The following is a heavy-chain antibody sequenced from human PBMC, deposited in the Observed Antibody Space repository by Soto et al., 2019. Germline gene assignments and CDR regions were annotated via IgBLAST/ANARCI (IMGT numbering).Heavy chain of an antibody. CDR1: GGSISSYY. J-gene: IGHJ4*02. CDR2: IYYSGST. V-gene: IGHV4-59*08. Sequence: SETLSLTCTVSGGSISSYYWSWIRQPPGKGLEWIGYIYYSGSTNYNPSLKSRVTISVDTSKNQFSLKLSSVTAADTAVYYCARHLRVSIAAVPILIDYWGQGTLVTVSS. CDR3: ARHLRVSIAAVPILIDY. D-gene: IGHD6-13*01.